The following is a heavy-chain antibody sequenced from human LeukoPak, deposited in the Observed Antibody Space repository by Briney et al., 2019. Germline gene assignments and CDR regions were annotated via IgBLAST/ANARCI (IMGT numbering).Heavy chain of an antibody. CDR3: GKRCVDSSGYYYVQDAFDI. D-gene: IGHD3-22*01. CDR1: GFTFSNYG. CDR2: ISYDGSYQ. Sequence: PGGSLRLSCAASGFTFSNYGMHWVRQAPGKGLEWVSGISYDGSYQYYADSVKGRFTISRDNSKNTLYLQMNSLRAEDTAVYYCGKRCVDSSGYYYVQDAFDIWGQGTMVTVSS. J-gene: IGHJ3*02. V-gene: IGHV3-30*18.